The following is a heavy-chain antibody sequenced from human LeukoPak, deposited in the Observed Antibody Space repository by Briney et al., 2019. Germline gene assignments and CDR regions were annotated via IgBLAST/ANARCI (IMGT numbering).Heavy chain of an antibody. V-gene: IGHV4-59*08. Sequence: PSETLSLTCTVSGGSISSYYWSWIRQPPGKGLEWIGYIYYSGSTNYNPSLKSRVTISVDTSKNQFSLKLSSVTAADTAVYYCAGHSRIAAAGTGLRAFDIWGQGTMVTVSS. J-gene: IGHJ3*02. D-gene: IGHD6-13*01. CDR2: IYYSGST. CDR1: GGSISSYY. CDR3: AGHSRIAAAGTGLRAFDI.